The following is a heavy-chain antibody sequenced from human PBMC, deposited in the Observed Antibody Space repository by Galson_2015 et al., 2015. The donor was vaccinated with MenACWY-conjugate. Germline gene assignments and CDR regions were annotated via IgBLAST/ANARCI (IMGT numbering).Heavy chain of an antibody. J-gene: IGHJ4*02. CDR2: MSRSGTT. Sequence: SLRLSCAASGFTFSNYGMAWVRQAPGKGLDWVSAMSRSGTTYYAASVKGRFTISRDNAKNTLYLQMNSLRVEDAAVYYCAREHYGWGGFWPWGQGTLVIISS. D-gene: IGHD3-10*01. CDR1: GFTFSNYG. V-gene: IGHV3-23*01. CDR3: AREHYGWGGFWP.